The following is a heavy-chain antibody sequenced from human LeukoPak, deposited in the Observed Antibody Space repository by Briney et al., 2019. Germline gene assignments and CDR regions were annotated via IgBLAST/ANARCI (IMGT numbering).Heavy chain of an antibody. D-gene: IGHD3-10*01. J-gene: IGHJ6*04. CDR1: GGTFSSYA. Sequence: SVKVSCKASGGTFSSYAISWVRQAPGQGLEWMGGVIPIFGTANYAQKFQGRVTITADEPTSTAYMELSSLRSEDTAVYYCARDSGAAHGMDVWGKGTTVTVSS. V-gene: IGHV1-69*13. CDR3: ARDSGAAHGMDV. CDR2: VIPIFGTA.